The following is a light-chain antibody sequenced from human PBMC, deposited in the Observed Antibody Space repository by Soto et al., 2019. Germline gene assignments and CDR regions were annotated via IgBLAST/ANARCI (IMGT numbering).Light chain of an antibody. CDR2: EVS. CDR1: SSDIGAYNY. CDR3: FSFTNHWTNV. V-gene: IGLV2-14*01. Sequence: QSVLTQPASVSGSPGQSITISCTGSSSDIGAYNYVSWFQQYPGKAPKLIISEVSNRPSGVSNRFSGSKSGTAASLTISGLQTEDEADYFCFSFTNHWTNVFGTGDKVTXL. J-gene: IGLJ1*01.